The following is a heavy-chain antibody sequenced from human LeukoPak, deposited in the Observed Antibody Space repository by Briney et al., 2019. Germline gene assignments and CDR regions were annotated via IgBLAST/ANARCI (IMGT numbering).Heavy chain of an antibody. D-gene: IGHD3-10*01. Sequence: GGSLRLSCAASGFTFSSYGMHWVRQAPGKGLEWVAVISYDGSNKYYADSVKGRSTISRDNSKNTLYLQMNSLRAEDTAVYYCAKNSRYGSGSYYNAYWGQGTLVTVSS. V-gene: IGHV3-30*18. CDR3: AKNSRYGSGSYYNAY. CDR1: GFTFSSYG. J-gene: IGHJ4*02. CDR2: ISYDGSNK.